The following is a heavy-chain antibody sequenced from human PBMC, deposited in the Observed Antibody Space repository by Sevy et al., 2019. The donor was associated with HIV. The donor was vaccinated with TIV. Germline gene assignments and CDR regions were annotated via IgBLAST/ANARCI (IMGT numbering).Heavy chain of an antibody. CDR3: ARRFYYDSSTHYHYYFDS. J-gene: IGHJ4*02. V-gene: IGHV4-4*02. D-gene: IGHD3-22*01. CDR2: VNHSGTT. CDR1: GGSISSSSW. Sequence: SETLSLTCAVSGGSISSSSWWSWVRQPPGKGLEWIGEVNHSGTTNYNPSLKSRVTMSVDKSKNQFSLKLNSVTAADTAVYYCARRFYYDSSTHYHYYFDSWGQGALVTVSS.